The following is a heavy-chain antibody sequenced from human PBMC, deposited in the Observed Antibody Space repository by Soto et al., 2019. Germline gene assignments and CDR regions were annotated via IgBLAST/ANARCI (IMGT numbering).Heavy chain of an antibody. CDR1: GYTFTSYY. Sequence: ASVKVSCKASGYTFTSYYMHWVRQAPGQGLEWMGIINPSGGSTSYAQKFQGRVTMTRDTSTSTVYMELSSLRSEDTAVYYCARAPGEANCGSSGAFDIWGQGTMVTVSS. CDR3: ARAPGEANCGSSGAFDI. D-gene: IGHD7-27*01. J-gene: IGHJ3*02. CDR2: INPSGGST. V-gene: IGHV1-46*01.